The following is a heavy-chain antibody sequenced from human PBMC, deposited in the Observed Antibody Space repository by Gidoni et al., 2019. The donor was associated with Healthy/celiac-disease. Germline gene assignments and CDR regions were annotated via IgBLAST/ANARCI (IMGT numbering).Heavy chain of an antibody. V-gene: IGHV4-59*01. CDR2: IYYSGST. CDR1: GGSISSYY. CDR3: ARGAWIEFDY. Sequence: QVQLQESGPGLVKPSETLSLTCTVSGGSISSYYWSWIRQPPGKGLEWIGYIYYSGSTNYNPSLKSRVTISVDTSKNQFSLKLSSVTAADTAVYYCARGAWIEFDYWGQGTLVTVSS. D-gene: IGHD2-2*03. J-gene: IGHJ4*02.